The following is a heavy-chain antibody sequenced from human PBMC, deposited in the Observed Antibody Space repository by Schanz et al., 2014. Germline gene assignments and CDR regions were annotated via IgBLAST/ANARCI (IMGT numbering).Heavy chain of an antibody. CDR1: GFTFSSYG. Sequence: QVQLVESGGGVVQPGRSRRLSCEASGFTFSSYGMHWVRQAPGRGLEWVAVVWHDGINRYYADSVKGRFTISRDNSKNTLYLEMNSLRAEDTAMYYCVSAYGEFLDHWGQGTLVTVSS. CDR3: VSAYGEFLDH. V-gene: IGHV3-33*08. J-gene: IGHJ4*02. CDR2: VWHDGINR. D-gene: IGHD4-17*01.